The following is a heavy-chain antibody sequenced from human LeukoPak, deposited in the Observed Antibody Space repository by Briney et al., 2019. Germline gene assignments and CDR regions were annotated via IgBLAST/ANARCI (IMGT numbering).Heavy chain of an antibody. CDR1: GYSFTDYY. J-gene: IGHJ4*02. Sequence: ASVKVSCKASGYSFTDYYMHWVRQAPGPGLEWMGWISPRSGDTSYAQKFQGRVTMARDTSINTVDMDLSGLTSDDTAVFYCARGREIHGGSDTKLDDYWGQGTLVTVSS. V-gene: IGHV1-2*02. D-gene: IGHD3-10*01. CDR3: ARGREIHGGSDTKLDDY. CDR2: ISPRSGDT.